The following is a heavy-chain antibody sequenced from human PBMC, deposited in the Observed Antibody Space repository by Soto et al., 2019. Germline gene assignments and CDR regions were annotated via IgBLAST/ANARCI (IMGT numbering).Heavy chain of an antibody. Sequence: SXTLSLTCTVSGGSITSYYWSWIRQSPWKGLEWIGYIYYSGSTYYNPSLKSRVTISVDTSKNQFSLKLSSVTAADTAVYYCARGRGSSSSDYWGQGTLVTVS. CDR2: IYYSGST. D-gene: IGHD6-6*01. V-gene: IGHV4-59*12. CDR1: GGSITSYY. CDR3: ARGRGSSSSDY. J-gene: IGHJ4*02.